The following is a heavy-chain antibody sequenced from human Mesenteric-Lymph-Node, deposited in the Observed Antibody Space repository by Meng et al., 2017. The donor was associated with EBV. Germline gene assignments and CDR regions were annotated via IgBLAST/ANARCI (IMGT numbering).Heavy chain of an antibody. CDR1: GFTFSNYG. CDR3: AKVVRGDYGDYFDY. D-gene: IGHD4-17*01. J-gene: IGHJ4*02. Sequence: QVQLVETGGGEVQPGRLLRPSGAAAGFTFSNYGIHWVRQAPGKGLEWLAVISNDGSDQYYADSVKGRFTISRDNSKNTVYLQMSSLRADETAVYYCAKVVRGDYGDYFDYWGPGTLVTVSS. CDR2: ISNDGSDQ. V-gene: IGHV3-30*18.